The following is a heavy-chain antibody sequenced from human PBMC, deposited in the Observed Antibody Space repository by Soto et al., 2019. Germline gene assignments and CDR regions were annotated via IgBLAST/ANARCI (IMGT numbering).Heavy chain of an antibody. CDR2: FDPEDGET. D-gene: IGHD3-10*01. CDR1: GYTLTDLS. Sequence: ASVKVSCKVSGYTLTDLSMHWVRQAPGKGLEWMGGFDPEDGETIYAQKFQGRVTMTEDTSTDTAYMELSSLRSEDTAVYYCATTYYYGSGSPRTLYYYYYGMDVWGQGTTVTVSS. CDR3: ATTYYYGSGSPRTLYYYYYGMDV. V-gene: IGHV1-24*01. J-gene: IGHJ6*02.